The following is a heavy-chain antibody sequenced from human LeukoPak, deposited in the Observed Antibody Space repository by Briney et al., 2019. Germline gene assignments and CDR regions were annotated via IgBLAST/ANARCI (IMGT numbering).Heavy chain of an antibody. CDR1: GFTFGDYA. J-gene: IGHJ4*02. Sequence: PGGSLRLSCTASGFTFGDYAMSWVRQAPGKGLEWVGLIRSKAYGGTTEYAASVKGRFTISRDDSKSIAYLQMNSLKTEDTAVYYCTRTRCSGGSCYFDYWGQGTLVTVSS. CDR2: IRSKAYGGTT. D-gene: IGHD2-15*01. CDR3: TRTRCSGGSCYFDY. V-gene: IGHV3-49*04.